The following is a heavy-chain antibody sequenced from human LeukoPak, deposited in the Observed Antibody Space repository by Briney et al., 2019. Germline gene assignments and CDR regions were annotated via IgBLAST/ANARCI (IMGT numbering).Heavy chain of an antibody. V-gene: IGHV4-4*07. D-gene: IGHD3-10*01. J-gene: IGHJ4*02. CDR1: GGSISGYY. CDR3: ARCSYDSGNYRLDY. CDR2: VYTTGST. Sequence: SETLSLTCSVSGGSISGYYWSWIRHPAGEGLEWIGHVYTTGSTNYNPSLKSRFTVSVDTSKNQFSLKLRTVTAADTAVYYCARCSYDSGNYRLDYWGQGILVTVSS.